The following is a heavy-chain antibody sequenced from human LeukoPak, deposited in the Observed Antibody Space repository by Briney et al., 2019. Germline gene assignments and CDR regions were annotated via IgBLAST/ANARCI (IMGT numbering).Heavy chain of an antibody. CDR2: ISGSGGST. D-gene: IGHD1-26*01. Sequence: GGSLRLSCAASGFTFSSYGMSWVRQAPGKGLEWVSAISGSGGSTYYADSVKGRFTISRDNSKNTLYLQMNSLRAEDTAVYYCAKPRGSYPNPFDYWGQGTLVTVSS. CDR3: AKPRGSYPNPFDY. J-gene: IGHJ4*02. CDR1: GFTFSSYG. V-gene: IGHV3-23*01.